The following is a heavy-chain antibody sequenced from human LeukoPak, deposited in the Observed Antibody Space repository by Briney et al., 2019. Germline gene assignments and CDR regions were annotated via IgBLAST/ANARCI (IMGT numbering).Heavy chain of an antibody. CDR2: IWYDGSNK. V-gene: IGHV3-33*01. J-gene: IGHJ4*02. D-gene: IGHD6-19*01. Sequence: GGSLRLSCAASGFTFSSYGMHWVRQAPGKGLEWVAVIWYDGSNKYYADSVEGRFTISRDNSKNTLYLQMNSLRAEDTAVYYCARDRSIAVVYYFDYWGQGTLVTVSS. CDR1: GFTFSSYG. CDR3: ARDRSIAVVYYFDY.